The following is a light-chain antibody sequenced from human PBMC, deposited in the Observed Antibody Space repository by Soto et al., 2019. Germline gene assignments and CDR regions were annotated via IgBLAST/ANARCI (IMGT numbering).Light chain of an antibody. CDR1: QSIGSN. CDR2: GAS. J-gene: IGKJ1*01. CDR3: QHYNNWPPWT. V-gene: IGKV3-15*01. Sequence: EIVMTQSPATLPVSPGERATLARRASQSIGSNLAWYQQKPGQAPRLLIYGASTRATGVPARFSGSGSGTEFTLTISSLQSEDFAVYYCQHYNNWPPWTFGQGTKVEVK.